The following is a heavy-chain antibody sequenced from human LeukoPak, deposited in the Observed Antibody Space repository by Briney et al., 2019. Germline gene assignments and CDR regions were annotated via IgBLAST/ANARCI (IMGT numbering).Heavy chain of an antibody. D-gene: IGHD2-15*01. V-gene: IGHV3-49*04. Sequence: PGGSLRLSCLTSGFTFGNYAMGWVRQAPGKGLECVGFIISKAYGGTTEYAASVKGRFTISRDDSKSITYLQMNSLKTEDTAVYYCSRDRSPGAGNCLDSFDIWGQGTVVTVSS. J-gene: IGHJ3*02. CDR3: SRDRSPGAGNCLDSFDI. CDR2: IISKAYGGTT. CDR1: GFTFGNYA.